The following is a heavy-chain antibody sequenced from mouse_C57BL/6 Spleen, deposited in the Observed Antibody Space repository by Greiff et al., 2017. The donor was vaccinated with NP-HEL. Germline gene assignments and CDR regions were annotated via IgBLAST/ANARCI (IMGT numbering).Heavy chain of an antibody. CDR1: GFTFSSYA. Sequence: EVQRVESGGGLVKPGGSLKLSCAASGFTFSSYAMSWVRQTPEKRLEWVATISDGGSYTYYPDNVKGRFTISRDNAKNNLYLQMSHLKSEDTAMYYCARDGDYGSSLDYWGQGTTLTVSS. V-gene: IGHV5-4*01. D-gene: IGHD1-1*01. CDR3: ARDGDYGSSLDY. J-gene: IGHJ2*01. CDR2: ISDGGSYT.